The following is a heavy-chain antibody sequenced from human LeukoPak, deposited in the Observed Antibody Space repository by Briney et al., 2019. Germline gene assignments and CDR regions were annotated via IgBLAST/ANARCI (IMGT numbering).Heavy chain of an antibody. D-gene: IGHD6-25*01. V-gene: IGHV4-34*01. CDR2: VYYGRSP. CDR3: ARSSGTGTFSY. Sequence: SETLSLTCAVYGGSFSGYYWSWIRQPPGKGLEWIGSVYYGRSPYFNPSLESRATISVDTSKNHFSLKMSSVTAADTAVYYCARSSGTGTFSYWGQGTLVTVSS. CDR1: GGSFSGYY. J-gene: IGHJ4*02.